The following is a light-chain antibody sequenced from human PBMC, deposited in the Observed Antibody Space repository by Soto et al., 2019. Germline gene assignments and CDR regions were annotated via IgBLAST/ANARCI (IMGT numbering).Light chain of an antibody. J-gene: IGLJ3*02. V-gene: IGLV3-1*01. CDR2: QDR. CDR3: QTWDSSTVV. CDR1: KLGDKY. Sequence: SYELTQPPSVSVSPGQTASITCSGDKLGDKYTYWYQQKPGQSPAVVIYQDRKRPSGIPERFSGSNSGNTATLTISGTQAMDEADYYCQTWDSSTVVFGGGTKVTVL.